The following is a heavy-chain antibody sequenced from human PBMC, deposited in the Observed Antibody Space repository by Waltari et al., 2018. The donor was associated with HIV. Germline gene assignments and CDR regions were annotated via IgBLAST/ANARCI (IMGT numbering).Heavy chain of an antibody. CDR1: GFTFNAYA. D-gene: IGHD3-3*01. Sequence: QVQLVESGGGVVQPGRSLRLSCAASGFTFNAYAMHWVRQAPGKGIEWVAVILFDGSNKYYADAVKGRFTISRDNSKNTLYLQMNSLRAEDTAVYYCARGERFLEWLPKGYWGQGTLVTVSS. V-gene: IGHV3-30*01. J-gene: IGHJ4*02. CDR2: ILFDGSNK. CDR3: ARGERFLEWLPKGY.